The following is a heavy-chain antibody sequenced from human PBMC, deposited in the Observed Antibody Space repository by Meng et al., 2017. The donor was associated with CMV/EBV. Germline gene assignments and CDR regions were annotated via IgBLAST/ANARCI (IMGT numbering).Heavy chain of an antibody. Sequence: GESLKISCAASGFTFSSYWMSWVRQAPGKGLEWVANIKQDGSEKYYVDSVKGRFTISRDNAKNSLYLQMNSLRAEDTAVYYCARARSKNSSGRYPNCNDYWGQGTLVTVSS. J-gene: IGHJ4*02. CDR3: ARARSKNSSGRYPNCNDY. CDR2: IKQDGSEK. V-gene: IGHV3-7*04. D-gene: IGHD6-19*01. CDR1: GFTFSSYW.